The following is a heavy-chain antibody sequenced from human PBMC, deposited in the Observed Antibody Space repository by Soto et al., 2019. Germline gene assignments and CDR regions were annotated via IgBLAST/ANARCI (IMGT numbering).Heavy chain of an antibody. V-gene: IGHV4-59*01. D-gene: IGHD1-26*01. Sequence: PSETLSLTFTVSGGSISSYYWSWIRPPPGKGLEWIGYIYYSGSTNYNPSLKSRVTISVDTSKNQFSLKLSSVTAADTAVYYCASGRRELLVGFDPWGQGTLVTVSS. CDR1: GGSISSYY. CDR3: ASGRRELLVGFDP. J-gene: IGHJ5*02. CDR2: IYYSGST.